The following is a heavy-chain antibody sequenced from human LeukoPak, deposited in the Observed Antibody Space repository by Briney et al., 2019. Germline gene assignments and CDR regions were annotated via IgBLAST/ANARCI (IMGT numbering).Heavy chain of an antibody. CDR1: GFTFSTYS. D-gene: IGHD6-13*01. J-gene: IGHJ3*02. CDR3: AREQLVQSLEMMDAFDI. V-gene: IGHV3-21*01. CDR2: ISSSSSYI. Sequence: KPGGSLRLSCAASGFTFSTYSMNWVRQAPGKGLEWVSSISSSSSYIYYADSVKGRFTISRDNAKNSLYLQMNGLRAEDTAVYYCAREQLVQSLEMMDAFDIWGQGTMVTVSS.